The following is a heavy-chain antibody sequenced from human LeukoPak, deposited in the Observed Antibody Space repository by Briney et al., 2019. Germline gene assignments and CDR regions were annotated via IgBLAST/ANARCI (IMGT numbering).Heavy chain of an antibody. CDR2: IYYTGST. V-gene: IGHV4-59*01. J-gene: IGHJ6*03. Sequence: SETLSLTCTVSGGYISSYYWSWIRQPPGKGLEWIGYIYYTGSTKYNASLKSQVSISVDTFKKQFSLKLSSVTAADTAVYYCAREGRKSRGVDIVRKKETGYYYMDVWGKGTTVTVSS. CDR1: GGYISSYY. D-gene: IGHD2-15*01. CDR3: AREGRKSRGVDIVRKKETGYYYMDV.